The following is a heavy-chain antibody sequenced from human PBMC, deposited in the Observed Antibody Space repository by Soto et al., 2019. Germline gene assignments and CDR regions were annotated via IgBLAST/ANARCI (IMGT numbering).Heavy chain of an antibody. CDR3: ARKGYHYDSYSFGY. V-gene: IGHV5-51*01. D-gene: IGHD3-22*01. J-gene: IGHJ4*01. Sequence: PGESLKISCKASGYTFTTYWIGWVRQMPGKGLEWMGIIYPSNSETRFSPSFQGQVSISADKSIFTAYLQWTSLKASDTAMYYCARKGYHYDSYSFGYWGQGTLVTVSS. CDR2: IYPSNSET. CDR1: GYTFTTYW.